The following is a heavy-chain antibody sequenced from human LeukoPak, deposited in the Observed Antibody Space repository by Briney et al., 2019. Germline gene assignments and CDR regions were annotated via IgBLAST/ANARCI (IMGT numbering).Heavy chain of an antibody. CDR2: ISSSGSTT. Sequence: GGSLRLSCADAGFTFSNYEMNWVRQDPGKGLEWVSYISSSGSTTYYADSVKGRFTISRDNAKNSLYLQMNSLRAEDTAVYYCARGYCSGGSCYFDYWGQGTLVTVSS. D-gene: IGHD2-15*01. CDR3: ARGYCSGGSCYFDY. CDR1: GFTFSNYE. J-gene: IGHJ4*02. V-gene: IGHV3-48*03.